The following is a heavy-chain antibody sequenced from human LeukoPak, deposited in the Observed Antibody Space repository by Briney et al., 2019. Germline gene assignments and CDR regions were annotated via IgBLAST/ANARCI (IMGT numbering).Heavy chain of an antibody. CDR3: ARDNPKVSGYSDY. J-gene: IGHJ4*02. CDR2: ISSSSSYI. Sequence: PGGSLRLSCAASGFTFSSYSMNWVRQAPGKGLEWVSSISSSSSYIYYADSVKGRFTISRDDAKNSLYLQMNSLRAEDTAVYYCARDNPKVSGYSDYWGQGTLVTVSS. V-gene: IGHV3-21*01. D-gene: IGHD1-14*01. CDR1: GFTFSSYS.